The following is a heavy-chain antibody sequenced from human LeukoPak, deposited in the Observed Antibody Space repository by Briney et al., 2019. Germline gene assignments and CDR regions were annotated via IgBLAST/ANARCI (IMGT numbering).Heavy chain of an antibody. CDR2: ISSSGSTI. V-gene: IGHV3-11*01. J-gene: IGHJ6*02. CDR1: GITFSNSA. Sequence: GGSLRLSCVPSGITFSNSALSWVRQAPGKGLEWVSYISSSGSTIYYADSVKGRFTISRDNAKNSLYLQMNSLRAEDTAVYYCAREEIVDTAMDPQLGMDVWGQGTTVTVSS. CDR3: AREEIVDTAMDPQLGMDV. D-gene: IGHD5-18*01.